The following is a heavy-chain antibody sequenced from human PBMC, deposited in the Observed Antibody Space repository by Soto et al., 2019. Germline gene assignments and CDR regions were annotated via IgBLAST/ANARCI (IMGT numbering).Heavy chain of an antibody. Sequence: GESLKISCKGSGYSFTSYWISWVRQMPGKGLEWMGRIDPSDSYTNYSPSFQGHVTISADKSISTAYLQWRSLKASDNAMYYCARLNYHPGSRNYYYGMDVWGQGNTVTVSS. CDR3: ARLNYHPGSRNYYYGMDV. D-gene: IGHD2-2*01. CDR2: IDPSDSYT. V-gene: IGHV5-10-1*01. CDR1: GYSFTSYW. J-gene: IGHJ6*02.